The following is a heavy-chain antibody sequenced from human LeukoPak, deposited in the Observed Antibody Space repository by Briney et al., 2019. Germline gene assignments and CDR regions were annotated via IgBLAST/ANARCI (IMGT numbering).Heavy chain of an antibody. CDR3: ARGEGDY. J-gene: IGHJ4*02. CDR2: MHPKIGNT. CDR1: GYIFSNHD. V-gene: IGHV1-8*02. Sequence: ASVKVSCKTSGYIFSNHDINWVRQATGQGLEWVGWMHPKIGNTGYAQKFQGRVTMTRNTSISTAYMELRSLRSDDTAVYYCARGEGDYWGQGTLVTVSS.